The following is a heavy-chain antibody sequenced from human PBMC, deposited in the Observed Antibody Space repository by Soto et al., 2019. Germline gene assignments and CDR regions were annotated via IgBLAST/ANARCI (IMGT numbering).Heavy chain of an antibody. CDR2: INHSGRV. Sequence: SETLSLTCRVSGASITSGGYYWTWIRQSPGKGLEWIGDINHSGRVNYSPSLKSRVTISLDTSKNQFSLTLSAVTAADTAMYYCSTRAYDTNGYYRFDPWGQGTLVTSPQ. CDR3: STRAYDTNGYYRFDP. J-gene: IGHJ5*01. V-gene: IGHV4-61*08. D-gene: IGHD3-22*01. CDR1: GASITSGGYY.